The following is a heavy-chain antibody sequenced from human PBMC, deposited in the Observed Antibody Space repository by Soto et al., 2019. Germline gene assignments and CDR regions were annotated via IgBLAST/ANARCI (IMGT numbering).Heavy chain of an antibody. J-gene: IGHJ4*02. CDR2: SDPVDGET. CDR3: ATVIVSTIPLDY. CDR1: GYNLNDLS. V-gene: IGHV1-24*01. Sequence: QVQLVQSGAEVKKPGASVKVSCKVSGYNLNDLSIHWVRQAPGKGLEWMGGSDPVDGETIYAQKFQGRVTMTEATSTDTAYMELSSLRSEDTAVYYCATVIVSTIPLDYWGQGTLVTVSS. D-gene: IGHD5-12*01.